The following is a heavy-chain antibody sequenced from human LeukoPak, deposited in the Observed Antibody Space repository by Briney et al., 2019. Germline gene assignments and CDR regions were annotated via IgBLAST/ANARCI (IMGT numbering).Heavy chain of an antibody. V-gene: IGHV3-33*06. J-gene: IGHJ4*02. CDR1: GFTFSSYG. Sequence: GRSLRLSCAASGFTFSSYGMHWVRQAPGKGLEWVAVIWYDGSNKYYADSVKGRFTIFRDNSKNTLYMQMNSLRAEDTAVYYCAKDLGGSTEFDYWGQGTLVTVSS. CDR2: IWYDGSNK. D-gene: IGHD3-16*01. CDR3: AKDLGGSTEFDY.